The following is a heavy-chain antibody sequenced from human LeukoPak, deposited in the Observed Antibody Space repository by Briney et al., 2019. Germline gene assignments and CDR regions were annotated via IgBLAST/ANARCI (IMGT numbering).Heavy chain of an antibody. J-gene: IGHJ6*02. CDR1: GYTFTSYG. V-gene: IGHV1-18*01. D-gene: IGHD3-3*01. CDR3: ARVLWNFWSGYYYGMDV. CDR2: ISAYSGNT. Sequence: ASVKVSCKASGYTFTSYGISWVRQAPGQGLEWMGWISAYSGNTNYAQKLQGRVTMTTDTSTSTAYMELRSLRSDDTAVYYCARVLWNFWSGYYYGMDVWGQGTTVTVPS.